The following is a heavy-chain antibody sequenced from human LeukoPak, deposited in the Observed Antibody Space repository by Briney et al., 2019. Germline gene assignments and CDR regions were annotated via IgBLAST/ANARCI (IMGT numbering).Heavy chain of an antibody. CDR1: GGSFSSYY. V-gene: IGHV4-59*08. D-gene: IGHD6-19*01. CDR3: ARHRDSSAWLPTV. CDR2: IYYSGST. J-gene: IGHJ4*02. Sequence: SETLSLTCTVSGGSFSSYYWGWIRQPPGKGLEWIGYIYYSGSTNYNPSPKSRVTISLDTSKNQFSLRLSSVTAADTAMYYCARHRDSSAWLPTVWGQGTQVTVSS.